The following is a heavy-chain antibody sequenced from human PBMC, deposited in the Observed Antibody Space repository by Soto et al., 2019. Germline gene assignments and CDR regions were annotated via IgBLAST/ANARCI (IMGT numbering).Heavy chain of an antibody. CDR2: IIPIFGTA. Sequence: SVKVSCKSSGGAFSSYAISWVRQAPGQGLEWMGGIIPIFGTANYAQKFQGRVTITADESTSTAYMELSSLRSEDTAVYYCARDRGSSTLYFDYWGQGTLVTVSS. CDR1: GGAFSSYA. CDR3: ARDRGSSTLYFDY. J-gene: IGHJ4*02. D-gene: IGHD2-15*01. V-gene: IGHV1-69*13.